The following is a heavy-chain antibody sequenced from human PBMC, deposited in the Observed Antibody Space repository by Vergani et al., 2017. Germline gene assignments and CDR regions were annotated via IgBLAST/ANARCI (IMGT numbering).Heavy chain of an antibody. CDR2: IYYSGST. V-gene: IGHV4-59*01. Sequence: QVQLQQWGAGLLKPSETLSLTCAVYGGSISSYYWSWIRQPPGKGLEWIGYIYYSGSTNYNPSRKSRVTITVDTSKNQFSLKLSSVTAADTAVYYCARCYGGNSEGFDYWGQGTLVTVSS. D-gene: IGHD4-23*01. CDR1: GGSISSYY. J-gene: IGHJ4*02. CDR3: ARCYGGNSEGFDY.